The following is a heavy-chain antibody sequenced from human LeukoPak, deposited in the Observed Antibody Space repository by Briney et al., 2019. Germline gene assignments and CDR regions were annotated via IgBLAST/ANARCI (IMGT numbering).Heavy chain of an antibody. V-gene: IGHV4-39*07. CDR1: GGSISSSSYY. J-gene: IGHJ3*02. CDR2: IYYSGST. CDR3: ARVFDTPTAFDI. Sequence: ASETLSLTCTVSGGSISSSSYYWGWIRQPPGKGLEWIGSIYYSGSTYYNPSLKSRVAISVDTSKNKFSLKLSSVTAADTAVYYCARVFDTPTAFDIWGQGTMVTVSS. D-gene: IGHD2-2*02.